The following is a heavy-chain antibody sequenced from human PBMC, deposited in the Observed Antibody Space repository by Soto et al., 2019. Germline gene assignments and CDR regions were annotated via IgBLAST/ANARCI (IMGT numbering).Heavy chain of an antibody. Sequence: ASVKGSCKASGYTFTHYHVYWVRQAPGRGLEWLGMINPSGGGTTYAQNLQGRVTMTRDTSTNTVYMELSSLRSEDTAVYYCAREAINSSGYSRYFHHWGQGTLVTVSS. CDR1: GYTFTHYH. J-gene: IGHJ1*01. D-gene: IGHD3-22*01. CDR3: AREAINSSGYSRYFHH. V-gene: IGHV1-46*01. CDR2: INPSGGGT.